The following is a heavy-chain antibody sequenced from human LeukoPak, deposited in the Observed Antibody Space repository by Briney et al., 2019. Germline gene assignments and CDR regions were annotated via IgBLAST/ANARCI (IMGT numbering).Heavy chain of an antibody. V-gene: IGHV1-8*01. CDR2: MNPNSGNT. J-gene: IGHJ6*03. CDR3: ARRGGDNYDFWSGYFYYYYYMDV. Sequence: ASVKVSCKASGYTFTSYDINWVRQATGHGLEWMGWMNPNSGNTGYAQKFQGRVTMTRNTSISTAYMELSSLRSEDTAVYYCARRGGDNYDFWSGYFYYYYYMDVWGKGTTVTVSS. D-gene: IGHD3-3*01. CDR1: GYTFTSYD.